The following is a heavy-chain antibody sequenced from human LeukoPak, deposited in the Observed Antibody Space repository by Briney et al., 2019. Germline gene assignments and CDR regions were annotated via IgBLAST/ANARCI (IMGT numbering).Heavy chain of an antibody. D-gene: IGHD3-22*01. CDR3: ARADYYDSSGYPDY. Sequence: GGSLRISCSASGFTFSSYAMHWVRQAPGKGLEYVSAISSNGGSTYYANSVKGRFTISRDNSKNTLYLQMGSLRAEDMAVYYCARADYYDSSGYPDYWGQGTLVTVSS. V-gene: IGHV3-64*01. CDR1: GFTFSSYA. J-gene: IGHJ4*02. CDR2: ISSNGGST.